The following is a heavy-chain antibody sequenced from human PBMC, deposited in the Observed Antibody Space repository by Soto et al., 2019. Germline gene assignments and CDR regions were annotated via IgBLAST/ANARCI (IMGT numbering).Heavy chain of an antibody. CDR1: GGSISSGDYY. Sequence: PSETLSLTCTVSGGSISSGDYYWSWIRQPPGKGLEWIGYIYYSGSTYYNPSLKSRVTISVDTSKIQFSLKLSSVTAADTAVYYCARVIGYSGYQDVWGQGTTVTVSS. D-gene: IGHD5-12*01. CDR3: ARVIGYSGYQDV. J-gene: IGHJ6*02. CDR2: IYYSGST. V-gene: IGHV4-30-4*01.